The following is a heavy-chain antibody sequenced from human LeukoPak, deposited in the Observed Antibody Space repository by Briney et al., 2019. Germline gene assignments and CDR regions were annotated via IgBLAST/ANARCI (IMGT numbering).Heavy chain of an antibody. CDR1: GFTFSSYA. CDR2: ITGSGGST. Sequence: PRGSLRLSCAASGFTFSSYAMSWVRQAPGKGLDWVSSITGSGGSTYYADSVKGRFTISRDNSKNTLFLQMTSLRAEDTGVYHCAKVYSIDAYNYPFDYWGQGTLVTVSS. CDR3: AKVYSIDAYNYPFDY. J-gene: IGHJ4*02. D-gene: IGHD5-24*01. V-gene: IGHV3-23*01.